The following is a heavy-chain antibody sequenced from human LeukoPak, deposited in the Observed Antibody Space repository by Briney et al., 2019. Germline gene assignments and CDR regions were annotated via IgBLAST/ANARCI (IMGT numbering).Heavy chain of an antibody. V-gene: IGHV3-30*03. J-gene: IGHJ4*02. CDR3: ATDSSPDY. Sequence: PGGSLRLSCAASGFTFRSYGIHWVRQAPGKGLEWVAIISYDGSNKYYADSVKGRFTISRDNSKNTLYLQMNSLRAGDTAVYYCATDSSPDYWGQGTLVTVSS. CDR2: ISYDGSNK. CDR1: GFTFRSYG. D-gene: IGHD6-13*01.